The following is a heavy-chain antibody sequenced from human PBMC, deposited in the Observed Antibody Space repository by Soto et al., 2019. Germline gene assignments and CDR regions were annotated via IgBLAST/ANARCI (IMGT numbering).Heavy chain of an antibody. CDR3: ARGGIRFFDWLLSRNWFDP. D-gene: IGHD3-9*01. J-gene: IGHJ5*02. CDR2: IYHSGRT. V-gene: IGHV4-31*03. Sequence: NPSETLSLTCTVSGGSISNGYYYWSWVRQNPGKGLEWIGHIYHSGRTYYNPSLKSRVTISVDTSKNQFSLNLSSVTAADTAVYYCARGGIRFFDWLLSRNWFDPWGQGTLVTVSS. CDR1: GGSISNGYYY.